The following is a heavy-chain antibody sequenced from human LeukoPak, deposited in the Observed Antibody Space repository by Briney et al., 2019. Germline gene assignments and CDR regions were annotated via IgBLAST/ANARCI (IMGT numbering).Heavy chain of an antibody. Sequence: SETLSLTCAVSGYSISSGYYWGWIRQPPGKGLEWIGSIYHSGSTYYNPSLKSRVTISVDTSKNQFSLKLSSVTAADTAVYYCARGDIVVVVAATHFDYWGQGTLVTVSS. D-gene: IGHD2-15*01. CDR3: ARGDIVVVVAATHFDY. V-gene: IGHV4-38-2*01. J-gene: IGHJ4*02. CDR2: IYHSGST. CDR1: GYSISSGYY.